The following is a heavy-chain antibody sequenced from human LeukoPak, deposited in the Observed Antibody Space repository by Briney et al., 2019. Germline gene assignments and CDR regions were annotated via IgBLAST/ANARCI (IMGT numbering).Heavy chain of an antibody. V-gene: IGHV1-2*02. CDR3: ARSSGRSPNREYMDV. CDR2: INPNSGGT. CDR1: GYTFTGYY. Sequence: ASVKVSCKASGYTFTGYYMHWVRQAPGQGLECMGWINPNSGGTNYAQKFQGRVTMTRDTSISTAYMELSRLRSDDTAVYYCARSSGRSPNREYMDVWGKGTTVTVSS. D-gene: IGHD1-14*01. J-gene: IGHJ6*03.